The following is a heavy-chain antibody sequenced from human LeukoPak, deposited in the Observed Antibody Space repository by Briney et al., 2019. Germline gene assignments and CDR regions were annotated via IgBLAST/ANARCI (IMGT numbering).Heavy chain of an antibody. V-gene: IGHV3-21*04. Sequence: GGSLRLSCAVSGFSSYTFGMSWVRQAPGKGLEWVSSISSTSSYIYYADSVKGRFTISRDNSKNTLYLQMNSLRAEDTAVYYCARYQKWEPPQYWGQGTLVTVSS. CDR3: ARYQKWEPPQY. J-gene: IGHJ4*02. D-gene: IGHD1-26*01. CDR2: ISSTSSYI. CDR1: GFSSYTFG.